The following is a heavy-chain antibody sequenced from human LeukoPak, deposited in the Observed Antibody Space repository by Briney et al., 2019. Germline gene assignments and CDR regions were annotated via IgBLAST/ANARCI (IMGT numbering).Heavy chain of an antibody. CDR2: INPNSGGT. CDR3: ARLALLCSGGSCEHCFEEDDY. Sequence: GASVKVSCKASGYTFTGYYMHWVRQAPGQGLEWMGWINPNSGGTNYAQKFQGRVTMTRDTSIGTAYMELSRLRSDDTAVYYCARLALLCSGGSCEHCFEEDDYWGQGTLVTVSS. D-gene: IGHD2-15*01. CDR1: GYTFTGYY. V-gene: IGHV1-2*02. J-gene: IGHJ4*02.